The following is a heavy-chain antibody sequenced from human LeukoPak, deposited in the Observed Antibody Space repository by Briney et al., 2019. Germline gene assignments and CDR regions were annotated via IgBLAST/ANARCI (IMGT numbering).Heavy chain of an antibody. J-gene: IGHJ6*03. CDR2: ISAYNGNT. V-gene: IGHV1-18*01. D-gene: IGHD2-15*01. CDR1: GYTFTSYG. Sequence: ASVKVSCKASGYTFTSYGISWVRQAPGQGLEWMGWISAYNGNTNYAQKLQGRVTMTTDTSTSTAYMELRSLRSDDTAVYYCARVRYCSGGSCYDYYYMDAWGKGTTVTISS. CDR3: ARVRYCSGGSCYDYYYMDA.